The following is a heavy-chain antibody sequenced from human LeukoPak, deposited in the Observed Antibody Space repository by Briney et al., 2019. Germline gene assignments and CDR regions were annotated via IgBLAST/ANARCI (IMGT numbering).Heavy chain of an antibody. CDR3: ARGETARVDY. V-gene: IGHV3-48*02. J-gene: IGHJ4*02. D-gene: IGHD3-16*01. Sequence: QPGGSLRLSCTASGFSFGVFVMNWVRQAPGKGLEWLSYISSGSSTIYYADSVEGRFTISRDNAKNSLYLQMNSLRDEDTAVYYCARGETARVDYWGQGILVTVSS. CDR2: ISSGSSTI. CDR1: GFSFGVFV.